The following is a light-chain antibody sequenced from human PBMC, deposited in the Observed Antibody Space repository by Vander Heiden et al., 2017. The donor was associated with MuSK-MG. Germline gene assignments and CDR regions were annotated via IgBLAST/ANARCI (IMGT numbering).Light chain of an antibody. V-gene: IGKV1-39*01. CDR3: KQGYPPPLT. CDR1: QTRFNY. CDR2: SAS. J-gene: IGKJ4*01. Sequence: DIQLTQSPSSLSSSVGGRVTITCRASQTRFNYLNWYQQSPGKAPQLLIYSASTLHSGTPPRFSGSGSGTDFTLVISSLEAEDVATYYCKQGYPPPLTFGGGTKMEIK.